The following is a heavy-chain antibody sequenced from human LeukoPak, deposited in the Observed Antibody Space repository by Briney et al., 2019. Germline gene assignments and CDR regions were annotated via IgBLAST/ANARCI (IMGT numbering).Heavy chain of an antibody. Sequence: PGGSLRLSCAASGITFSNYWMHWVRQAPGKGLEWVSRINSDGSRITYADSVKGRFTISRDNSKNTLYLQMNSLRAEDTAVYYCARDSAVGRLGFWGQGTLVTVSS. J-gene: IGHJ4*02. CDR2: INSDGSRI. CDR3: ARDSAVGRLGF. V-gene: IGHV3-74*01. D-gene: IGHD1-1*01. CDR1: GITFSNYW.